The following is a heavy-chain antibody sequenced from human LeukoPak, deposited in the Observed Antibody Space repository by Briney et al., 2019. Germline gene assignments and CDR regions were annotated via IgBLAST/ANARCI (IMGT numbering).Heavy chain of an antibody. CDR3: ATSHDSAGND. J-gene: IGHJ4*02. D-gene: IGHD2-15*01. CDR2: IKQDGSKK. CDR1: GFMFNNFQ. V-gene: IGHV3-7*01. Sequence: GGSLRLSCAASGFMFNNFQMNWVRQAPGKGLEWVANIKQDGSKKYYVDSVRGRFTISRDNAKNSLYLQMNSLTVEDTAVYYCATSHDSAGNDWGQGTLVTVSS.